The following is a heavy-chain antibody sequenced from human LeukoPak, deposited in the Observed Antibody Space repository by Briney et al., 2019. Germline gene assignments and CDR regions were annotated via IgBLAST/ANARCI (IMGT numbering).Heavy chain of an antibody. Sequence: SETLSLTCTVSGGSISSGDFYWSWIRQPPGKGLEWIGYIYYSGSTYYNPSLKSRVTISVDTSKNQFSLKLSSVTAADTAVYYCARVGLWNSRPYYFDYWGQGTLVTVSS. CDR3: ARVGLWNSRPYYFDY. CDR2: IYYSGST. D-gene: IGHD1-7*01. CDR1: GGSISSGDFY. J-gene: IGHJ4*02. V-gene: IGHV4-30-4*08.